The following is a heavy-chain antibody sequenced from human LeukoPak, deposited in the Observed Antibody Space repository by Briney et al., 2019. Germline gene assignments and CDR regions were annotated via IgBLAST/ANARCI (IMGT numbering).Heavy chain of an antibody. Sequence: GASVKVSCKASGYTFTSYDINWVRQATGQGLEWMGWMNPNSGNTGYAQKFQGRVTMTRNTSISTAYMELSSLRSEDTAVYYCARDRPHYYDSSGYYYVPAFDIWGQGTMVTVSS. CDR2: MNPNSGNT. CDR1: GYTFTSYD. CDR3: ARDRPHYYDSSGYYYVPAFDI. J-gene: IGHJ3*02. V-gene: IGHV1-8*01. D-gene: IGHD3-22*01.